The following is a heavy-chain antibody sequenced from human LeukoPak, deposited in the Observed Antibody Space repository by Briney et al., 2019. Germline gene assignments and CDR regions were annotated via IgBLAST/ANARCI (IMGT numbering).Heavy chain of an antibody. D-gene: IGHD4-17*01. Sequence: SETLSFTCTVSHYSISSAFYWGWIRQPPGKGLEWIGSFHYSGSTYYNPSLKSRVTISVDTSNNQFSLKLTSVTAADTAVYYCARGSHYGDYGYWGQGTLVTVSS. V-gene: IGHV4-38-2*02. CDR3: ARGSHYGDYGY. CDR1: HYSISSAFY. J-gene: IGHJ4*02. CDR2: FHYSGST.